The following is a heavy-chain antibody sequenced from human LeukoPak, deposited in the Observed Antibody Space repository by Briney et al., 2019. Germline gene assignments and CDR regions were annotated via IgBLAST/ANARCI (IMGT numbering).Heavy chain of an antibody. Sequence: ASVKVSCKASGGTFSSYAISWVRQAPGQGLEWMGGIIPIFGTANYAQKFQGRVTITTDESTSTAYMELSSLRSEGTAVYYCARSGYCSSTSCSNYYYYMDVWGKGTTVTVSS. J-gene: IGHJ6*03. V-gene: IGHV1-69*05. D-gene: IGHD2-2*01. CDR3: ARSGYCSSTSCSNYYYYMDV. CDR1: GGTFSSYA. CDR2: IIPIFGTA.